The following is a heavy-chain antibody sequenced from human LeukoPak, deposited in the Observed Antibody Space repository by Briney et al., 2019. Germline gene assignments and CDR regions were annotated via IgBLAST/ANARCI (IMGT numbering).Heavy chain of an antibody. D-gene: IGHD6-19*01. Sequence: SETLSLTCAVYCGSFSGYYWSWIRQPPGKGLEWIGEINHSGSTNYNPSLKSRVTISVDTSKNQFSLKLSSVTAADTAVYYCAREIIRFSSGWFDYWGQGTLVTVSS. J-gene: IGHJ4*02. CDR1: CGSFSGYY. V-gene: IGHV4-34*01. CDR2: INHSGST. CDR3: AREIIRFSSGWFDY.